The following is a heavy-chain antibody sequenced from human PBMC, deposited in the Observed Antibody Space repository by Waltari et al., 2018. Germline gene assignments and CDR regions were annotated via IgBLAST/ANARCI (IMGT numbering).Heavy chain of an antibody. D-gene: IGHD4-4*01. CDR2: ISGSCGST. CDR1: GFTFSSYA. J-gene: IGHJ6*02. Sequence: EVQLLESGGGLVQPGGSLRLSCAASGFTFSSYAMSWVRQAPGKGMEGVSAISGSCGSTYYADSVKGRFTISRDNSKNTLYLQMNSLRAEDTAVYYCAKEDYSNSLYGMDVWGQGTTVTVSS. V-gene: IGHV3-23*01. CDR3: AKEDYSNSLYGMDV.